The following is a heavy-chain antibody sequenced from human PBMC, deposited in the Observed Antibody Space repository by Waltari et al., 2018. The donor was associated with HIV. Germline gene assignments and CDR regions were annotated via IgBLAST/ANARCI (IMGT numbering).Heavy chain of an antibody. CDR1: GFTFSSYG. D-gene: IGHD7-27*01. CDR2: IRYDGSEK. J-gene: IGHJ2*01. CDR3: AKTGNWDNWYFDL. V-gene: IGHV3-30*02. Sequence: QVQLVESGGGVVQPGGSLRLSCAASGFTFSSYGMHWVRQAPGKGLEWVAFIRYDGSEKYYADSVKGRFTNSRDNSKNTLYLQMNSLRSEDTAVYYCAKTGNWDNWYFDLWGRGTLVTVSS.